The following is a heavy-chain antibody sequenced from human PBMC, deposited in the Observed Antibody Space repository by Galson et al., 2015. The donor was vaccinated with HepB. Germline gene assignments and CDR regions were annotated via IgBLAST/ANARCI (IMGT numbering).Heavy chain of an antibody. CDR2: MYYSGSP. CDR3: ARHTRTHLTGSYAFDY. Sequence: SETLSLTCTVSGGSISNSGYSWGWIRQPPGKGLEWLGSMYYSGSPYHSPSLKSRVTMSVDTSKNQFSLRLRSVIAADTAVYYCARHTRTHLTGSYAFDYWGQGTLVTVSS. V-gene: IGHV4-39*01. J-gene: IGHJ4*02. D-gene: IGHD1-26*01. CDR1: GGSISNSGYS.